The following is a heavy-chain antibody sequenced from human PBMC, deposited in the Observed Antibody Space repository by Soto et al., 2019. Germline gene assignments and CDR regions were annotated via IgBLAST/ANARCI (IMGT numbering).Heavy chain of an antibody. CDR3: VKGNHNLGKTIFLVILAGHYGMDV. V-gene: IGHV4-39*01. J-gene: IGHJ6*02. CDR2: IYYSGST. CDR1: GGSISSSSYY. D-gene: IGHD3-3*01. Sequence: QLQLQESGPGLVKPSETLSLTCTVSGGSISSSSYYWGWIRQPPGKGLEWIGSIYYSGSTYYNPSLKSRVTISVDTSKNQFSLKLSSVTAADTAVYSCVKGNHNLGKTIFLVILAGHYGMDVWGQGTTVTVSS.